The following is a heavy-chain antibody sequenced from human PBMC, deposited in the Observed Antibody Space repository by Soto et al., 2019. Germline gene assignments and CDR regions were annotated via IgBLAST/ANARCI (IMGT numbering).Heavy chain of an antibody. J-gene: IGHJ6*02. V-gene: IGHV4-59*01. CDR2: IHYSGST. CDR3: ARARYHLLHPYYCGMDV. CDR1: GGSISSYY. Sequence: QVQLQESGPGLVKPSETLSLTCTVSGGSISSYYWSWIRQSPGKGLEWIGYIHYSGSTKSNPSLKSRVTTSGDTSSNQVSLKLSSVTAADSAGYFCARARYHLLHPYYCGMDVWGQGTTVTVSS. D-gene: IGHD2-2*01.